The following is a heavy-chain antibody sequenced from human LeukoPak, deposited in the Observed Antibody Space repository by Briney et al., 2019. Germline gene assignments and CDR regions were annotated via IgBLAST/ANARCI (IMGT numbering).Heavy chain of an antibody. CDR1: GFTFSSYG. V-gene: IGHV3-30*18. Sequence: GRSLRLSCAASGFTFSSYGMHWVRQAPGKGLEWVAVISYDGSNEYYADSVKGRFTISRDNSKNTLYLQMNSLRAEDTAVYYCAKGDYGDTAGGIPAIYYYYYGMDVWGKGTTVTVSS. D-gene: IGHD4-17*01. CDR3: AKGDYGDTAGGIPAIYYYYYGMDV. CDR2: ISYDGSNE. J-gene: IGHJ6*04.